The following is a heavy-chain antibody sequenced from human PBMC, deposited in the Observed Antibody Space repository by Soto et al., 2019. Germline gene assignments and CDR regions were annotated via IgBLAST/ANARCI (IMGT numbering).Heavy chain of an antibody. CDR3: ARYLKYNWRYDLYYYFGMDV. CDR2: IIPIFGTA. Sequence: QVQLVQSGAEVKKPGSSVKVSCKASGGTFSSYAISWVRQAPGQGLEWMGGIIPIFGTANYAQKFQGRVTITADESTSSAYMELSSLRSEGSTVYYLARYLKYNWRYDLYYYFGMDVWGQGTTVTVSS. V-gene: IGHV1-69*01. J-gene: IGHJ6*02. D-gene: IGHD1-20*01. CDR1: GGTFSSYA.